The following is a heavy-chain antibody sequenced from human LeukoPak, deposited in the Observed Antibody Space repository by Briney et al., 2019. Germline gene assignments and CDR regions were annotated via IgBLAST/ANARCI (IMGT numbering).Heavy chain of an antibody. CDR3: ARGLRGSSGRNWFDP. CDR2: ISSSSSSTI. CDR1: GFTFSDYY. V-gene: IGHV3-11*04. J-gene: IGHJ5*02. Sequence: GGSLRLSCAASGFTFSDYYMSWIRQAPGKGLEWVSYISSSSSSTIYYADSVKGRFTISRDNAKNSLYLQMNSLRAEDTAVYYCARGLRGSSGRNWFDPWGQGTLVTVSS. D-gene: IGHD3-22*01.